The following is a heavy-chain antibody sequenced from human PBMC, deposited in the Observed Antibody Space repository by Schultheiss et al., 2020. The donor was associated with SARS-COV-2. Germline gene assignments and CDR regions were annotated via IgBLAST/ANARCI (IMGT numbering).Heavy chain of an antibody. CDR2: IWYDGSNK. D-gene: IGHD4-17*01. V-gene: IGHV3-33*01. CDR1: GFTFSRYG. CDR3: ATLPTATKDIDY. Sequence: GGSLRLSCAASGFTFSRYGMHWVRQAPGKGLEWVAVIWYDGSNKYYTDSVKGRFTISRDNSKNTLYLQMNSLRAEDTAVYYCATLPTATKDIDYWGQGTLVTVSS. J-gene: IGHJ4*02.